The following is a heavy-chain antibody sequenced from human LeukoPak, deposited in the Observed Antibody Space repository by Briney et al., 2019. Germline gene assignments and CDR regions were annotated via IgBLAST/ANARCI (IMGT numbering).Heavy chain of an antibody. CDR3: AKGRYSSSWYLGQYYFDY. CDR1: GFLFSRYA. V-gene: IGHV3-23*01. D-gene: IGHD6-13*01. CDR2: ISGSGGST. Sequence: GGSLRLFCAASGFLFSRYAMSWARQARGKGREWLSYISGSGGSTYYADAVKGRFTISRGNCKNTLYLQMNSLRAEDTAVYYCAKGRYSSSWYLGQYYFDYWGEGTLVTVSS. J-gene: IGHJ4*02.